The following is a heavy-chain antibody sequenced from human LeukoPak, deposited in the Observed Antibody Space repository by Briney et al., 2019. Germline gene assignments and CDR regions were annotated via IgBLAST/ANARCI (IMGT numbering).Heavy chain of an antibody. CDR2: ITRNSDKI. Sequence: PGRSLRLSCAASGFNFADYAMYWVRQVPGKGLEWVSGITRNSDKIAYADFVKGRFTISRDNAKNSLYLQMSSLGPDDTALYYCAQDRGGSDDNAFDVWGQGTLVTVSS. CDR3: AQDRGGSDDNAFDV. J-gene: IGHJ3*01. V-gene: IGHV3-9*01. CDR1: GFNFADYA. D-gene: IGHD2-15*01.